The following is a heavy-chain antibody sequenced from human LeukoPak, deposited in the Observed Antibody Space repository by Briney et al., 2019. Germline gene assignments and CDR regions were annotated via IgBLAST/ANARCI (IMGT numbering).Heavy chain of an antibody. CDR3: ARHVRALRYFDWLFLDAFDI. D-gene: IGHD3-9*01. Sequence: GESLKISCKGSGYSFTSHWIGWVRQMPGKGLEWMGIIYPGDSDTRYSPSFQGQVTISADKSISTAYLQWSSQKASDTAMYYCARHVRALRYFDWLFLDAFDIWGQGTMVTVSS. CDR1: GYSFTSHW. V-gene: IGHV5-51*01. CDR2: IYPGDSDT. J-gene: IGHJ3*02.